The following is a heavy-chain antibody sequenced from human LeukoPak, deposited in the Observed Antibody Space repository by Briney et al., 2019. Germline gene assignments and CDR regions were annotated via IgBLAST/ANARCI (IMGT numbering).Heavy chain of an antibody. CDR1: GGTFSSYA. D-gene: IGHD3-3*01. Sequence: SVKVSCKASGGTFSSYAISWVRQAPGQGLEWMGRIIPILGIANYAQKFQGKVTITADKSTSTAYMELSSLRSEDTAVYYCARELVDRLEWLPTSSEYWGQGTLVTVSS. CDR2: IIPILGIA. J-gene: IGHJ4*02. V-gene: IGHV1-69*04. CDR3: ARELVDRLEWLPTSSEY.